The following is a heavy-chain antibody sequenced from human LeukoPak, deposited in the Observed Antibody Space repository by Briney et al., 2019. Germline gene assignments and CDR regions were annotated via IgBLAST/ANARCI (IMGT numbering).Heavy chain of an antibody. D-gene: IGHD3-22*01. J-gene: IGHJ3*02. CDR1: GDSINYYY. CDR3: ARLPYYYESPGAFDI. CDR2: IYYSGST. V-gene: IGHV4-59*01. Sequence: PSETLSLTCSVSGDSINYYYWSWIRQPPGKGLEWIGYIYYSGSTNYNPSLKSRVTISVDTSKNQFSLKLSSVTAADTAVYYCARLPYYYESPGAFDIWGQGTMVTVSS.